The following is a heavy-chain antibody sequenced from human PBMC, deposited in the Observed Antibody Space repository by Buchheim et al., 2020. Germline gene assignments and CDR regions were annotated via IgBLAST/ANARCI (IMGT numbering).Heavy chain of an antibody. J-gene: IGHJ4*02. CDR3: AKVTSGSPSLDC. CDR2: IYHSGST. V-gene: IGHV4-4*02. D-gene: IGHD3-10*01. Sequence: QVQLQESGPGLVKPSGTLSLTCAVSGGSISSAYWWSWVRQPPGKGLEWLGEIYHSGSTNYNPSLKSRVTISVDTSKSQFSLRLTSVTAADTAVYYCAKVTSGSPSLDCWGQGTL. CDR1: GGSISSAYW.